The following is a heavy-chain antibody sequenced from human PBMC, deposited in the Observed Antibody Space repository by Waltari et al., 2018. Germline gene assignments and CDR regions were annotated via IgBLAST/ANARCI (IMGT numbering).Heavy chain of an antibody. CDR3: ARSPSDYGGNYPPDY. CDR1: GGTFRSYA. J-gene: IGHJ4*02. D-gene: IGHD4-17*01. Sequence: QVQLVQSGAEVKKPGSSVKVSCKASGGTFRSYAISWVRQAPGQGLEWMGGIIPIFGTANYAQKFQGRVTITADESTSTAYMELSSLRSEDTAVYYCARSPSDYGGNYPPDYWGQGTLVTVSS. V-gene: IGHV1-69*01. CDR2: IIPIFGTA.